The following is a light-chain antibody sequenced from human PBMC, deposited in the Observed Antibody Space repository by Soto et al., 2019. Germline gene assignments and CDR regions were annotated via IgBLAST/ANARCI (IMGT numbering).Light chain of an antibody. V-gene: IGLV2-14*03. CDR3: SSFTGSTTWV. J-gene: IGLJ3*02. CDR2: DVS. CDR1: NSDVGGYDY. Sequence: QSALTQPASVSGSPGQYITISCTGTNSDVGGYDYVSWYQQHPGKAPKLLIYDVSKRPSGLSNRFSGSKSGNTASLTISGLLTEDEADYYCSSFTGSTTWVFGGGTKVTVL.